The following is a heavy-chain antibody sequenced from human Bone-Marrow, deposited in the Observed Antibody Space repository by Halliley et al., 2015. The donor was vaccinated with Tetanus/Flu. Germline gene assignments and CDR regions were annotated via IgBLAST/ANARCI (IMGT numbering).Heavy chain of an antibody. Sequence: GSKKYYADSVKGRFTISRDNSKNTLYLQMNSLRAEDTAVYYCAGEDSPNVDSSLYSYYYGMDVWGQGTTVTVSS. D-gene: IGHD6-13*01. CDR3: AGEDSPNVDSSLYSYYYGMDV. J-gene: IGHJ6*02. CDR2: GSKK. V-gene: IGHV3-30-3*01.